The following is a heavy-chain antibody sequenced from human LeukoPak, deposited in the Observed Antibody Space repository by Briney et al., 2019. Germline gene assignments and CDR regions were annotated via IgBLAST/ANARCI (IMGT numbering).Heavy chain of an antibody. D-gene: IGHD5-24*01. CDR1: GFTFSNAW. Sequence: GGSLRLSCAASGFTFSNAWMSWVRQAPGKGLEWVGRIKSKTDGGTTDYAAPVKGRFTISRDDSKNTLYLQMNSLKTEDTAVYYCTTVRDGYLYYFDYWGQGTLVTVSS. V-gene: IGHV3-15*01. CDR2: IKSKTDGGTT. CDR3: TTVRDGYLYYFDY. J-gene: IGHJ4*02.